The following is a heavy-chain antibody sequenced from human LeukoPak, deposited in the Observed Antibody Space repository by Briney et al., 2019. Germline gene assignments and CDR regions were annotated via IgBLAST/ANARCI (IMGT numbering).Heavy chain of an antibody. D-gene: IGHD1-26*01. CDR1: GFTFSSYW. CDR3: ARGGSYFHY. CDR2: IKHDGSEK. V-gene: IGHV3-7*01. Sequence: PGGSLRLSCVASGFTFSSYWMIWVRQAPGKGPEWVANIKHDGSEKYYVDSVKGRFTISRDNAKNSLYLQMNSLRAEDTAVYYCARGGSYFHYWGQGTLVTVSS. J-gene: IGHJ4*02.